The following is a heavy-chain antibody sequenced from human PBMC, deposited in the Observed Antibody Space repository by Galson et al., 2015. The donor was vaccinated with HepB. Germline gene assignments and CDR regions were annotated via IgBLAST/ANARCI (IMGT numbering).Heavy chain of an antibody. CDR2: ISAYNGIA. D-gene: IGHD1-26*01. CDR3: ASYWSGSYYGFDY. J-gene: IGHJ4*02. V-gene: IGHV1-18*01. Sequence: SVKVSCKASGYTFTSYGISWVRQAPGQGLEWMGWISAYNGIANYAQKFQGRVTITADKSTSTAYMELSSLRSEDTAVYYCASYWSGSYYGFDYWGQGTLVTVSS. CDR1: GYTFTSYG.